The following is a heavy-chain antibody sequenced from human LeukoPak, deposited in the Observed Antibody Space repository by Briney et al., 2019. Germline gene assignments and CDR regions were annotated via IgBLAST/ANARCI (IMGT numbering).Heavy chain of an antibody. CDR1: GFTFSNCG. Sequence: GGSLRLSCAASGFTFSNCGMYWVRQAPGQGLKWVAVIWYDGNNKYYADSVQGRFTISRDNSKNTLYLHMNSLRAEDTAVYYCAKDLTSSTTVIDYWGQGTLVIVSS. V-gene: IGHV3-33*06. CDR2: IWYDGNNK. J-gene: IGHJ4*02. CDR3: AKDLTSSTTVIDY. D-gene: IGHD2-2*01.